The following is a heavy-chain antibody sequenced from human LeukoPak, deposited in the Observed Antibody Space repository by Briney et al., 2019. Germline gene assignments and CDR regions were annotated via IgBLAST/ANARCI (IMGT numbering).Heavy chain of an antibody. J-gene: IGHJ6*03. D-gene: IGHD6-13*01. Sequence: GASVKVSCKPSVGTFISYAISWVRQAPGQGLEWMGGIIPILGTANYAQKFQGRGTITPDKSTSTAYMEPSSRRSEDTALYYCASLAAAGQKLYYYYYMDVWGKGTTVTVSS. CDR1: VGTFISYA. CDR2: IIPILGTA. V-gene: IGHV1-69*06. CDR3: ASLAAAGQKLYYYYYMDV.